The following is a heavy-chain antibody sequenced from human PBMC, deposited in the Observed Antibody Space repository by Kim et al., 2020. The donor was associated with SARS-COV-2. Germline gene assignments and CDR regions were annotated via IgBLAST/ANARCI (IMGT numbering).Heavy chain of an antibody. CDR3: ARGQPLHY. V-gene: IGHV4-31*03. CDR2: ISYSGNS. CDR1: GGSIRSGGKF. D-gene: IGHD2-2*01. J-gene: IGHJ4*02. Sequence: SETLSLTCSVSGGSIRSGGKFWTWIRQHPAKGLEWIGYISYSGNSHYSPSLRSRVSISLQTSENQFSLELTSVTAVDTAVYYCARGQPLHYCGQGILVTV.